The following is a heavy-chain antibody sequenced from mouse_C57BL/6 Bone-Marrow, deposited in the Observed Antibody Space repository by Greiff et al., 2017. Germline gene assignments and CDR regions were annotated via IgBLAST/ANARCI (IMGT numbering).Heavy chain of an antibody. J-gene: IGHJ2*01. CDR3: TRGGYYYGSSCDS. CDR1: GYTFTDYE. D-gene: IGHD1-1*01. CDR2: IDPETGGT. V-gene: IGHV1-15*01. Sequence: VQLQESGAELVRPGASVTLSCKASGYTFTDYEMHWVKQTPVHGLEWIGAIDPETGGTAYNQKFKGKAILTADKSSSTAYMELRSLTSEDSAVYYCTRGGYYYGSSCDSWGQGTTLTVSS.